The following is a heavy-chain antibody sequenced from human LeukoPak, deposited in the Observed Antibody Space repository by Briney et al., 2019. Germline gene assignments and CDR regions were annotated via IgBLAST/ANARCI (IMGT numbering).Heavy chain of an antibody. Sequence: RASVKVSCKASGYTFTTYYMHWVRQAPGQGLEWMGIINPSGGSTTYAQKFQGRVTMTRDTSTSTVYMELSSLRFEDTAVYYCARDRLNAGYYYGMDVWGQGTTVTVSS. CDR3: ARDRLNAGYYYGMDV. CDR1: GYTFTTYY. J-gene: IGHJ6*02. D-gene: IGHD2-2*01. CDR2: INPSGGST. V-gene: IGHV1-46*01.